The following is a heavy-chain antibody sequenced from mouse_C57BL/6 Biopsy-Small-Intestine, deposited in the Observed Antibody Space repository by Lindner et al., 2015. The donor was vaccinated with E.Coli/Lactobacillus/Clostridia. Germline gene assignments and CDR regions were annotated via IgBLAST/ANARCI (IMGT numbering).Heavy chain of an antibody. CDR1: GYTFTSYS. J-gene: IGHJ4*01. CDR2: IVIGFGIT. V-gene: IGHV1-84*02. CDR3: ARVPVGDKVGGIY. D-gene: IGHD1-3*01. Sequence: SVKVSCKASGYTFTSYSMHWVRQAPGHRLEWMGCIVIGFGITKYSQNFQDRVTITSDTSATTAYMELSSLTSADTAVYYCARVPVGDKVGGIYWGQGTLVTVSS.